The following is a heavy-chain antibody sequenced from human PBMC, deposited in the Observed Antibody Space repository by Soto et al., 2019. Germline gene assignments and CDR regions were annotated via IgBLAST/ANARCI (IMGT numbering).Heavy chain of an antibody. CDR2: IYGSGSA. CDR1: GGSISIYY. V-gene: IGHV4-4*07. J-gene: IGHJ6*02. D-gene: IGHD3-10*01. CDR3: ARDYFGSASSD. Sequence: SETLALTCTVSGGSISIYYCSWIRQPAGKGLELIGRIYGSGSASYHPSLKSRVTMSLDTSKNQFSLKLRSVPAADTALYYCARDYFGSASSDWGQGTTVTVSS.